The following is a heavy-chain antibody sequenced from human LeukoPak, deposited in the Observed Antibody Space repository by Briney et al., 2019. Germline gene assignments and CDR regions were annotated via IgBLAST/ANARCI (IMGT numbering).Heavy chain of an antibody. Sequence: ASVKVSCKVSGYTLTELSMHWVRQAPGKGLEWMGGFDPEDGETIYAQKFQGRVTMTEDTSTDTAYMELSSPRSEDTAVYYCATEGPYDYVWGSYRSWFDYWGQGTLVTVSS. CDR3: ATEGPYDYVWGSYRSWFDY. J-gene: IGHJ4*02. D-gene: IGHD3-16*02. CDR1: GYTLTELS. V-gene: IGHV1-24*01. CDR2: FDPEDGET.